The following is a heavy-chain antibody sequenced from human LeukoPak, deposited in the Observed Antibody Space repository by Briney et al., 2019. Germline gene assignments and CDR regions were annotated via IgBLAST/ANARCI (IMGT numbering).Heavy chain of an antibody. V-gene: IGHV3-21*01. CDR1: GFILSLLS. Sequence: GGSLSLFCAACGFILSLLSMLCLPRAPGRGVVWLSYHYRRSSYIQHAVSVKGLLTIYRDHAENSLYLQMNSLRAEDAAVYYCARDLTNTAMVTIQDFWGQGTLVTVSS. CDR2: HYRRSSYI. CDR3: ARDLTNTAMVTIQDF. J-gene: IGHJ4*02. D-gene: IGHD5-18*01.